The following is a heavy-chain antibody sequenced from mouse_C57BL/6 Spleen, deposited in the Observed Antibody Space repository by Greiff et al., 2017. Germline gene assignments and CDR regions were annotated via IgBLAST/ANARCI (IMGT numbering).Heavy chain of an antibody. CDR2: ISSGGDYI. CDR3: TRASYSNYLGY. V-gene: IGHV5-9-1*02. D-gene: IGHD2-5*01. J-gene: IGHJ2*01. Sequence: EVKLMESGEGLVKPGGSLKLSCAASGFTFSSYAMSWVRQTPEKRLEWVAYISSGGDYIYYADTVKGRFTISRDNARNTLYLQMSSLKSEDTAMYYCTRASYSNYLGYWGQGTTLTVSS. CDR1: GFTFSSYA.